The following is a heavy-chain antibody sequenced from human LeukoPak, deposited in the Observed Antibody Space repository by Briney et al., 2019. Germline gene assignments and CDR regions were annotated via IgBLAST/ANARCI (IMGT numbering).Heavy chain of an antibody. CDR3: ARGWFGELSV. Sequence: GGSLRLSCAASGFTFSNYWMNWVRQAPGKGLEWVANIKQDGSETYYVDSVKGRFTISRDNSKNTLYLQMNSLRAEDTAVYYCARGWFGELSVWGKGTTVTISS. CDR2: IKQDGSET. J-gene: IGHJ6*04. V-gene: IGHV3-7*01. CDR1: GFTFSNYW. D-gene: IGHD3-10*01.